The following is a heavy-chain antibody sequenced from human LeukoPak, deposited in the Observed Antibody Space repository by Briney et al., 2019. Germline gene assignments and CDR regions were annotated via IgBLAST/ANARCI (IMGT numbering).Heavy chain of an antibody. J-gene: IGHJ6*03. D-gene: IGHD3-10*01. V-gene: IGHV4-61*02. CDR3: ARESGGSGSYVYYYYMDV. CDR1: GGSISSGSYY. Sequence: SETLSLTCTVSGGSISSGSYYWSWIRQPAGKGLEWIGRIYTSGSTNYSPSLKSRVTISVDTSKNQFSLKLSSVTAADTAVYYCARESGGSGSYVYYYYMDVWGKGTTVTISS. CDR2: IYTSGST.